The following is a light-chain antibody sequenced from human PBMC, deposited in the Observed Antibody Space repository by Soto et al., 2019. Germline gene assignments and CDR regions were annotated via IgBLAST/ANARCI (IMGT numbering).Light chain of an antibody. CDR2: QDT. J-gene: IGLJ1*01. CDR3: QAWDSRAYYV. CDR1: ELDDKY. V-gene: IGLV3-1*01. Sequence: SYELTQPPSVSVSPGQTASITCSGDELDDKYAYWYQQRPGQSPVLVIFQDTKWPSGIPERFSGSNSGNTATLTISGAQSMDEADYYCQAWDSRAYYVFGTGTKLTVL.